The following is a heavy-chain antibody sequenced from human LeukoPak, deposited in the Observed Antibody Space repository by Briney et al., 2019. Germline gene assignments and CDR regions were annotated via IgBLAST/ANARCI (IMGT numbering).Heavy chain of an antibody. CDR3: ASSGQWLGGHFDY. CDR2: IYYSGST. V-gene: IGHV4-39*07. D-gene: IGHD6-19*01. J-gene: IGHJ4*02. CDR1: GGSISSSSYY. Sequence: SETLSLTCTVSGGSISSSSYYWGWIRQPPGKGLEWIGSIYYSGSTYYNPSLKSRVTISVDTSKNQFSLKLSSVTAAETAVYYCASSGQWLGGHFDYWGQGTLVTVSS.